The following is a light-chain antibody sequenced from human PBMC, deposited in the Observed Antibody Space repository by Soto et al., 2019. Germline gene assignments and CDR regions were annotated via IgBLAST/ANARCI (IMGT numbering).Light chain of an antibody. J-gene: IGKJ2*01. CDR2: DAS. Sequence: EIVLTQSPATLSLSPGERATLSCRVSQSVSSYLAWYQQKPSQAPRLLIYDASNRATGIPARFSGSGSGTDFTLTISSLEPEDFAVYYCQQRSNWPRMYTFGQGTKLEIK. CDR1: QSVSSY. CDR3: QQRSNWPRMYT. V-gene: IGKV3-11*01.